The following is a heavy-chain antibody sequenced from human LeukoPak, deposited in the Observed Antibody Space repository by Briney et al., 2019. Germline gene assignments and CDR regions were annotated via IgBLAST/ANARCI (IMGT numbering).Heavy chain of an antibody. CDR3: ARYNWNSAPFDY. Sequence: GGSLRLSCAASGFTVSNNYMSWVRQAPGKGLEWVSVIYSGGSTYYADSVKGRFTISRDNSKNTLYLQMNSLRAEDTAVYYCARYNWNSAPFDYWGQGTLVTVSS. V-gene: IGHV3-53*01. J-gene: IGHJ4*02. CDR1: GFTVSNNY. CDR2: IYSGGST. D-gene: IGHD1-7*01.